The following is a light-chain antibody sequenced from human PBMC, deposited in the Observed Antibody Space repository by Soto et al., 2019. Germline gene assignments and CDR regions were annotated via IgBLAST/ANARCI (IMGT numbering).Light chain of an antibody. Sequence: QSVLTQPPSASGTPGQTVTITCSGSSSNIGSDYVFWYQQLPGTAPRLLIYRDIQRPSGVPDRFSGSKSGTSASLAISGLRSEDEADYYCAAWDDSLSGWVFGGGTKLTVL. CDR1: SSNIGSDY. J-gene: IGLJ3*02. CDR2: RDI. CDR3: AAWDDSLSGWV. V-gene: IGLV1-47*01.